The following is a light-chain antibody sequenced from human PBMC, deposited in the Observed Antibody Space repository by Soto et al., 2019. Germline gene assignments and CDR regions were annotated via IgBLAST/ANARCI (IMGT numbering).Light chain of an antibody. J-gene: IGKJ4*02. CDR3: QQRSTWPLT. Sequence: EIVLTQSPATVSLSPGERATLSCRASQSITSFLAWYQQRPGQPPRLLIYDASNRATGIPARFSGSGSGTDCTLTISSLEPEECAVYYCQQRSTWPLTFGGGTKVEIK. CDR1: QSITSF. V-gene: IGKV3-11*01. CDR2: DAS.